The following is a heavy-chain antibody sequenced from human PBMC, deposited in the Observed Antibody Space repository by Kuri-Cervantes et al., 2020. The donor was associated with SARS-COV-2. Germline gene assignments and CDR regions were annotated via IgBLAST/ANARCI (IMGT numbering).Heavy chain of an antibody. CDR1: GYTFTSYG. CDR3: ARAGAEVTTHFDY. CDR2: ISAYNGNT. V-gene: IGHV1-18*01. D-gene: IGHD4-17*01. Sequence: ASVKVSCKACGYTFTSYGISWVRQAPGQGLEWMGWISAYNGNTNYAQSLQGRVTITTYSSTSTAYLELRKLRSDDTAVYYCARAGAEVTTHFDYWGQGTLVTVSS. J-gene: IGHJ4*02.